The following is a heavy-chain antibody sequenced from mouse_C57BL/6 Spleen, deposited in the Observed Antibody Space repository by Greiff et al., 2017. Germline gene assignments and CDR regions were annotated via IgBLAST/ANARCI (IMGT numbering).Heavy chain of an antibody. J-gene: IGHJ1*03. Sequence: DVKLVESGGGLVKPGGSLKLSCAASGFTFSSYAMSWVRQTPEKRLEWVATISDGGSYTYYPDNVKGRFTISRDNAKNNLYLQMSHLKSEDTAMYYCARDGTPYWYFDVWGTGTTVTVSS. V-gene: IGHV5-4*01. D-gene: IGHD4-1*01. CDR3: ARDGTPYWYFDV. CDR2: ISDGGSYT. CDR1: GFTFSSYA.